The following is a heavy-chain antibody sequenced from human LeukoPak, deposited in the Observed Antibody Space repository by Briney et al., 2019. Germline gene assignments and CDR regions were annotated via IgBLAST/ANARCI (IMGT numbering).Heavy chain of an antibody. D-gene: IGHD6-13*01. CDR2: FDPEDGET. V-gene: IGHV1-24*01. Sequence: ASVKVSCKVSGYTLTGLSMHWVRQAPGKGLEWMGGFDPEDGETIYAQKFQGRVTMTEDTSTDTAYMELSSLRSEDTAVYYCATIDPQYSSSWSNFKDAFDIWGQGTMVTVSS. J-gene: IGHJ3*02. CDR3: ATIDPQYSSSWSNFKDAFDI. CDR1: GYTLTGLS.